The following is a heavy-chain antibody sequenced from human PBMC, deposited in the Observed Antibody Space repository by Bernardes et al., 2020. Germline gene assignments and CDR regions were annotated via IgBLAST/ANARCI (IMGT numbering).Heavy chain of an antibody. D-gene: IGHD3-10*01. Sequence: SETLSLTCSVSGDSISSYYWSWIRQSPGKGLEWIGTIYYSGSSDYNPSLKSRVTISIDTSKNQFSLKMRSVTAADTAMYYCASHSNYYYFYCRGQGTLVTVSS. CDR3: ASHSNYYYFYC. J-gene: IGHJ4*02. CDR1: GDSISSYY. V-gene: IGHV4-59*08. CDR2: IYYSGSS.